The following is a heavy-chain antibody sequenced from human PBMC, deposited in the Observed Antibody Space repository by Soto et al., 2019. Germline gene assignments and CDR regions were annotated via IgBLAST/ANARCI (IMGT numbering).Heavy chain of an antibody. CDR2: ISHDGRIK. D-gene: IGHD2-8*01. CDR1: EFTFNRHS. V-gene: IGHV3-30*04. J-gene: IGHJ4*02. Sequence: QVQLVESGGGVVQPGRSLRLSCAASEFTFNRHSMPWVRQAPGKGLEWVAVISHDGRIKYYADSVKGRFTISRDNSMNTLDLPMNSLSAEDTAIYFCARVSGHVYATLHGPFDYWGQGTLVTVSA. CDR3: ARVSGHVYATLHGPFDY.